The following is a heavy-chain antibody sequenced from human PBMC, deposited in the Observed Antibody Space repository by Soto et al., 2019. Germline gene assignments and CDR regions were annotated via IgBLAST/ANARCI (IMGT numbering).Heavy chain of an antibody. D-gene: IGHD6-13*01. CDR1: GGTFSSYT. V-gene: IGHV1-69*02. CDR3: ARAGIAAAGGWFDP. Sequence: QVQLVQSGAEVKKPGSSVKVSCKASGGTFSSYTISWVRQAPGQGLEWMGRIIPILGIANYAQKFQGRVTITADKSTSTAYMELSSLRPEDTAVYYCARAGIAAAGGWFDPWGQGTLVTVSS. CDR2: IIPILGIA. J-gene: IGHJ5*02.